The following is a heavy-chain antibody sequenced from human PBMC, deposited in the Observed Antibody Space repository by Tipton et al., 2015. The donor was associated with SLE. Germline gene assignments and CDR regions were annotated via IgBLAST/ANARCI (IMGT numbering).Heavy chain of an antibody. CDR3: VRVGKGTAGYFDS. D-gene: IGHD6-13*01. CDR2: IKGDGLDK. J-gene: IGHJ4*02. Sequence: GSLRLSCVASGFSFTTYSMSWVRQAPGKGLEWVANIKGDGLDKYYVDSVKGRFVISRDNAKNSLDLQMSSLRAEDTAVYYCVRVGKGTAGYFDSWGQGKLVTVSS. CDR1: GFSFTTYS. V-gene: IGHV3-7*01.